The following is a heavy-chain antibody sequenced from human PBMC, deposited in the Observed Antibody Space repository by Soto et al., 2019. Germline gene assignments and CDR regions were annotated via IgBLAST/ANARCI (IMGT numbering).Heavy chain of an antibody. V-gene: IGHV5-51*01. D-gene: IGHD3-9*01. CDR2: IYPGDSDT. Sequence: GESLKISCKGSGYSFTSYWIGWVRQMPGKGLEWMGIIYPGDSDTRYSPSFQGQVTISADKSISTAYLQWSSLKASDTAMYYCARRGDFYDILTGWGKYYFDYWGQGTLVTVSS. J-gene: IGHJ4*02. CDR3: ARRGDFYDILTGWGKYYFDY. CDR1: GYSFTSYW.